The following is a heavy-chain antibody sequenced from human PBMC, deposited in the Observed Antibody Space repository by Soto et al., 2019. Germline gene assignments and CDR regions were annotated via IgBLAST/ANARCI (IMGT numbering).Heavy chain of an antibody. D-gene: IGHD5-18*01. CDR3: AKSGGYNYGYQETDY. CDR2: IWYDGSNR. Sequence: GGSLRLSCAASGFTFSSYGMHWVRQAPGKGLEWVAVIWYDGSNRYHADSVKGRFTISRDNSKNTVYLEMNSLRVEDTAVYYCAKSGGYNYGYQETDYWGQGTLVTVS. V-gene: IGHV3-33*06. CDR1: GFTFSSYG. J-gene: IGHJ4*02.